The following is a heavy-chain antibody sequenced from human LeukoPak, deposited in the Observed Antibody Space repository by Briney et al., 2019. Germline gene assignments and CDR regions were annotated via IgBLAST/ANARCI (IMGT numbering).Heavy chain of an antibody. CDR2: ISWNSGSI. CDR1: GFTFDDYA. V-gene: IGHV3-9*03. Sequence: GGSLRLSCAASGFTFDDYAMHWVRQAPGKGLEWVSGISWNSGSIGYADSVKGRFTISRDNAKNSLYLQMNSLRAEDMALYYCAKGPRLDGYFDYWGQGTLVTVSS. D-gene: IGHD1-1*01. J-gene: IGHJ4*02. CDR3: AKGPRLDGYFDY.